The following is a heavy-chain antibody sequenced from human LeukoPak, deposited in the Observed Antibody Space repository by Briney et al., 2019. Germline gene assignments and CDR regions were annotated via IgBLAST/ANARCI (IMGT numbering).Heavy chain of an antibody. V-gene: IGHV3-53*05. CDR1: GFTVSSNY. Sequence: TGGSLRLSCAASGFTVSSNYMSWVRQAPGKGLEWVSLIYSGGSTYYADSVKGRFTTSRDNSKNSLYLQMNSLRPDDTALYYCAKDGGRYRFDYWGQGTMVTVS. CDR2: IYSGGST. CDR3: AKDGGRYRFDY. D-gene: IGHD3-16*02. J-gene: IGHJ4*02.